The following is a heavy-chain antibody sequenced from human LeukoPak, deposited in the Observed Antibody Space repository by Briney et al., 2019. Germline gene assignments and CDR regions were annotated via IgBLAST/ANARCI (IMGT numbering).Heavy chain of an antibody. CDR2: MSYDGSNK. Sequence: GGSLRLSCAASGFTFSSYAVHWVRQAPGRGLEWVAVMSYDGSNKYYADSVKGRFSISRDNSKNTLYLQMNSLRAEDTAVYYCARRYDGFDYWGQGTLVTVSS. V-gene: IGHV3-30-3*01. D-gene: IGHD3-3*01. CDR1: GFTFSSYA. J-gene: IGHJ4*02. CDR3: ARRYDGFDY.